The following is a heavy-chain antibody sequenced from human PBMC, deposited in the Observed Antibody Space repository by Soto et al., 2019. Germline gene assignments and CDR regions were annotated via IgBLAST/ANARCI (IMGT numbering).Heavy chain of an antibody. V-gene: IGHV3-66*01. Sequence: EVQLVESGGGLVQPGGSLRLSCAASGFTVSSSYMSWVRQAPGKGLEYVSVIFSGGTTYYADSVKGRFTISRDDSKNTLYLQMNSLRAEDTAVYYCASGQADYRGVWPLAYWGPGTLVTVSS. J-gene: IGHJ4*02. CDR2: IFSGGTT. CDR3: ASGQADYRGVWPLAY. CDR1: GFTVSSSY. D-gene: IGHD6-19*01.